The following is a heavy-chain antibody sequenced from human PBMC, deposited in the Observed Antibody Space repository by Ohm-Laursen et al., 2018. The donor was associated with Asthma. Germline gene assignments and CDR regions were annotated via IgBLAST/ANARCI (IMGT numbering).Heavy chain of an antibody. CDR1: GGSISSGGYY. D-gene: IGHD5-24*01. CDR2: IYYSGST. V-gene: IGHV4-31*03. Sequence: TLSLTCTVSGGSISSGGYYWSWIRQHPGKGLEWIGYIYYSGSTYYNPSLKSRVTISVDTSKNQFSLKLSSVTAADTAVYYCAREPKREYFDYWGQGTLVTVSS. J-gene: IGHJ4*02. CDR3: AREPKREYFDY.